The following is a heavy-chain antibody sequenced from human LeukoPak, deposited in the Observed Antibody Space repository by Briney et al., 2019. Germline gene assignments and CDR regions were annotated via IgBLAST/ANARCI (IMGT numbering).Heavy chain of an antibody. CDR2: ISGSGDNT. Sequence: GGSLRLSCAASGFTFGSYAMSWVRQAPGKGLEWVSGISGSGDNTYYADSVKGRFTISRDNSKNTLYVQVNSLGTEDTAAYYCAKGSYYDSSGSFYFDYWGQGTLVTVSS. D-gene: IGHD3-22*01. CDR3: AKGSYYDSSGSFYFDY. CDR1: GFTFGSYA. J-gene: IGHJ4*02. V-gene: IGHV3-23*01.